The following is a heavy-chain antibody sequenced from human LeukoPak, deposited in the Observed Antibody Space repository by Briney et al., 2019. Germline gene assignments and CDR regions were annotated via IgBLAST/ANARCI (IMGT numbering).Heavy chain of an antibody. CDR3: AKSHYGSGSYYYYYGMDV. Sequence: GGSLRLSCAASGFTFSSYSMNWVRQAPGKGLEWVSSISSSSSYIYYADSVKGRFTISRDNAKNSLYLQMNSLRAEDTAVDYCAKSHYGSGSYYYYYGMDVWGKGTTVTVSS. D-gene: IGHD3-10*01. CDR1: GFTFSSYS. J-gene: IGHJ6*04. CDR2: ISSSSSYI. V-gene: IGHV3-21*01.